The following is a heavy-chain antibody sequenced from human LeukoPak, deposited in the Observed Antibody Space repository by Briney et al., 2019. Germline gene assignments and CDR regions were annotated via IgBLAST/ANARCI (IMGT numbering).Heavy chain of an antibody. J-gene: IGHJ5*02. CDR3: ASTRAPAGTPYNWFDH. CDR1: GGSISSSSYY. CDR2: IYYSGST. Sequence: PSETLSLTCTVSGGSISSSSYYWGWIRQPPGKGLEWIGSIYYSGSTYYNPSLKSRVTISVDTSKNQFSLKLSSVTAADTAVYYCASTRAPAGTPYNWFDHWAQGTLVTVSS. V-gene: IGHV4-39*01. D-gene: IGHD6-13*01.